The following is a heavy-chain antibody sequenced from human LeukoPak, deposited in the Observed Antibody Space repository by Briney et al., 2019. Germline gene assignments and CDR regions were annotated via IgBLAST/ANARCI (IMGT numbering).Heavy chain of an antibody. V-gene: IGHV4-59*08. CDR2: IYYSGST. CDR3: ARHLVYCSSTSCPFDY. CDR1: GGSISSYY. D-gene: IGHD2-2*01. J-gene: IGHJ4*02. Sequence: SETLSLTCTVSGGSISSYYWSWIRQPPGKGLEWIGYIYYSGSTYYNPSLKSRVTISVDTSKNQFSLKLSSVTAADTAVYYCARHLVYCSSTSCPFDYWGQGTLVTVSS.